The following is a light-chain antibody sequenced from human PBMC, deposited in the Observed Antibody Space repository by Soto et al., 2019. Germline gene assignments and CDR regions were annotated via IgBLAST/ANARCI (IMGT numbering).Light chain of an antibody. V-gene: IGKV2-24*01. CDR1: QSLVHTNGKTY. CDR3: RQARQSPT. J-gene: IGKJ3*01. Sequence: DIVMTPTPLSLHVTLGQPASISCRSSQSLVHTNGKTYLSWLHQRPGQPPRLLIYEISNRFFEGPDRCSGSGAGTEFTLKSSRVEAEDVGVYYCRQARQSPTFGPGTKVEIE. CDR2: EIS.